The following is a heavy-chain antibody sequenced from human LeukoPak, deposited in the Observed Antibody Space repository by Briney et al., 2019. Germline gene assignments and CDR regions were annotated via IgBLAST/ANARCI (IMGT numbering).Heavy chain of an antibody. J-gene: IGHJ5*02. CDR1: GFTFSGSA. CDR2: ISSSGSTI. CDR3: ARAALVGSFDP. V-gene: IGHV3-48*03. Sequence: GGSLRLSCAASGFTFSGSALHWVRQASGKGLEWVSYISSSGSTIYYADSVKGRFTISRDNAKNSLYLQMNSLRAEDTAVYYCARAALVGSFDPWGQGTLVTVSS. D-gene: IGHD2-21*01.